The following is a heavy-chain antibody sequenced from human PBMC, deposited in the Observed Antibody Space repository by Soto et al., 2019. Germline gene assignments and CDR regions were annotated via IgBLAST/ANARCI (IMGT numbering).Heavy chain of an antibody. V-gene: IGHV4-34*01. D-gene: IGHD1-26*01. CDR3: ASGRVGDTRGARLDS. CDR1: GGSFRGFY. Sequence: SSETLSLTSAVYGGSFRGFYWSWIRQSPGKGLEWIAEMNHGGTAKYNPSLKSRVIQSVDTSKNQFSLSLTSVTAADTAVYFCASGRVGDTRGARLDSWGQGVLVTVSS. CDR2: MNHGGTA. J-gene: IGHJ4*02.